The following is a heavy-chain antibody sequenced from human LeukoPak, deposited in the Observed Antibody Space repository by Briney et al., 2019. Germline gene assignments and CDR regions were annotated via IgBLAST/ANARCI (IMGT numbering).Heavy chain of an antibody. J-gene: IGHJ5*02. CDR3: ARGIVVAGTFAWFDP. D-gene: IGHD6-19*01. V-gene: IGHV3-48*03. Sequence: PGGSLRLSCAASGFTFSSYEMNWVRQAPGKGLEWLSYISSSGNTIYYAGSVKGRFTISRDNAKNSLYLQMNSLRAEDTAVYYCARGIVVAGTFAWFDPWGQGTLVTVSS. CDR1: GFTFSSYE. CDR2: ISSSGNTI.